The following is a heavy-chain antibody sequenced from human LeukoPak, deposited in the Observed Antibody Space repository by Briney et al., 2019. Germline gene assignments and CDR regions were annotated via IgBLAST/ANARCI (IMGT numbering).Heavy chain of an antibody. CDR3: ARDKGTSYLTSFDY. V-gene: IGHV3-53*01. Sequence: PGGSLRLSCTVSGFTVSSNSWSWVRQAPGKGLEWVSFIYSGGNTHYSDSVKGRFTISRDNAKNSLYLQMNSLRAEDTAVYYCARDKGTSYLTSFDYWGQGTLVTVSS. CDR1: GFTVSSNS. CDR2: IYSGGNT. J-gene: IGHJ4*02. D-gene: IGHD6-6*01.